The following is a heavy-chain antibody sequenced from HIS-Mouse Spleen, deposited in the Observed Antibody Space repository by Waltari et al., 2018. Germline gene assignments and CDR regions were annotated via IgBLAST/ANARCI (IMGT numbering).Heavy chain of an antibody. D-gene: IGHD2-2*01. V-gene: IGHV4-39*01. CDR2: IYYSGST. CDR3: ARHVVVVVPAAPGWFDP. J-gene: IGHJ5*02. Sequence: QLQLQESGPGLVTPSETLSLTCTVSGGSISSSTYYWGWLRQPPGKGLEWIGSIYYSGSTYYNPSLKSRVTISVDTSKNQFSLKLSSVTAADTAVYYCARHVVVVVPAAPGWFDPWGQGTLVTVSS. CDR1: GGSISSSTYY.